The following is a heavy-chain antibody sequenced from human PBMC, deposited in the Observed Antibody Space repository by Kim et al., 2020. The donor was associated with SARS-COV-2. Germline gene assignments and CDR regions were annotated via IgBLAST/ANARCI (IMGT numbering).Heavy chain of an antibody. CDR2: INHSGST. V-gene: IGHV4-34*01. CDR1: GGSFSGYYY. CDR3: ASGYDLDSSGYYPPWYYYGMDV. J-gene: IGHJ6*02. Sequence: SETLSLTCAVYGGSFSGYYYWSWIRQPPETGLEWIGEINHSGSTNYNPSLKSRVTISVDTSKNQFSLKLSSVTAADTAVYYCASGYDLDSSGYYPPWYYYGMDVWGQGTTVTVSS. D-gene: IGHD3-22*01.